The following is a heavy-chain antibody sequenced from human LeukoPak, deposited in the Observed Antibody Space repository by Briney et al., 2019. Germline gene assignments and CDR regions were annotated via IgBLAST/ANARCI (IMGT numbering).Heavy chain of an antibody. J-gene: IGHJ6*03. Sequence: SVKVSCKASGGTFSSYTISWVRQAPGQGLEWMGRIIPILGIASYAQKFQGRVTITADKSTSTAYMELSSLRSEDTAVYYCARGAGYYSASLGDYYYYMDVWGKGTTVTVSS. CDR3: ARGAGYYSASLGDYYYYMDV. CDR2: IIPILGIA. D-gene: IGHD3-3*01. V-gene: IGHV1-69*02. CDR1: GGTFSSYT.